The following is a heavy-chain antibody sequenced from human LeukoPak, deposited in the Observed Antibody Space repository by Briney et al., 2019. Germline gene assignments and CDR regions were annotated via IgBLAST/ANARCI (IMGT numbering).Heavy chain of an antibody. D-gene: IGHD3-22*01. CDR1: GFTFDDYG. J-gene: IGHJ4*02. CDR3: ARPGGGYYYDSSGYYGVEEY. CDR2: INWNGGST. V-gene: IGHV3-20*04. Sequence: GGSLRLSCAASGFTFDDYGMSWVRQAPGKGLEWVSGINWNGGSTGYADSVKGRFTISRDNAKNSLYLQMNSLRAEDTAVYYCARPGGGYYYDSSGYYGVEEYWGQGTLVTVSS.